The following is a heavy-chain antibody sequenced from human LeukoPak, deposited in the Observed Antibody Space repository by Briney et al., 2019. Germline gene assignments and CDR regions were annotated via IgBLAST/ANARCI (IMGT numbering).Heavy chain of an antibody. J-gene: IGHJ4*02. CDR3: ARQNMIYLLYDY. Sequence: SVKVSCKASGGTFSSYAISWVRQAPGQGLEWMGGIIPIFGTANYAQKFQGRVTITADESTSTAYMELSSLRSEDTAVYYCARQNMIYLLYDYWGQGTLVTVSS. D-gene: IGHD3/OR15-3a*01. CDR2: IIPIFGTA. V-gene: IGHV1-69*13. CDR1: GGTFSSYA.